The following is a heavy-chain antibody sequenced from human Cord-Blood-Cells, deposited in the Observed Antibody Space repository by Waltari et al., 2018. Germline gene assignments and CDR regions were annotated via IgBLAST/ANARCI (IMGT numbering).Heavy chain of an antibody. CDR1: GVTSSSSA. CDR2: ISYDGSNK. J-gene: IGHJ3*02. D-gene: IGHD1-26*01. Sequence: QVQLVEAGGGGVRPGRSLRPPCAASGVTSSSSAMPWVRQAPGQGLEWVAVISYDGSNKYYADSVKGRFTISRDNSKNTLYLQMNSLRAEDTAVYYCARAGSSLDAFDIWGQGTMVTVSS. V-gene: IGHV3-30-3*01. CDR3: ARAGSSLDAFDI.